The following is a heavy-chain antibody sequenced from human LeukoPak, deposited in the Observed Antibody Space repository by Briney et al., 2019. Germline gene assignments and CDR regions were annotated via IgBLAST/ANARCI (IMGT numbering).Heavy chain of an antibody. Sequence: TGGSLRLSCVVSGFTLSDHYMDWVRQAPGKGLEWVSTISGDGGSSYYADSVKGRFTVSRDNSKNTLYLQMNTLRAEDTAFYYCAKERAYRSDWPPNWFDPWGQGTLVTVSS. J-gene: IGHJ5*02. D-gene: IGHD6-25*01. CDR3: AKERAYRSDWPPNWFDP. CDR1: GFTLSDHY. CDR2: ISGDGGSS. V-gene: IGHV3-23*01.